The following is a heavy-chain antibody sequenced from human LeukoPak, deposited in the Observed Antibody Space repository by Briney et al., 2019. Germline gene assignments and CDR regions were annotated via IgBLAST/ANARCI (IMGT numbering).Heavy chain of an antibody. CDR1: GGSISSYY. J-gene: IGHJ3*02. Sequence: PSETLSLTCTVSGGSISSYYWSWIRQPPGKGLEWIGYIYYTGSTYYNPSLKSRVTISVDTSKNQFSLKLSSVTAADTAMYYCARKSGRAFDIWGQGTMVTVSS. CDR3: ARKSGRAFDI. V-gene: IGHV4-59*06. CDR2: IYYTGST. D-gene: IGHD2-15*01.